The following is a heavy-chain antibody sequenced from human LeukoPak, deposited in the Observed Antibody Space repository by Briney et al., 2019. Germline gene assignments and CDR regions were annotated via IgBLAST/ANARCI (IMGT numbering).Heavy chain of an antibody. D-gene: IGHD3-22*01. CDR1: GGSIRSSPFY. CDR3: VYTAGSGSSLDAFDF. J-gene: IGHJ3*01. Sequence: SETLSLTCTVSGGSIRSSPFYWGWIRQPPTKALEWIGSIYYSGKTYYNPSLKSRVSISVDTSKNHSSLRLSSVTAADMALYYCVYTAGSGSSLDAFDFWGQGTMVTVSS. V-gene: IGHV4-39*02. CDR2: IYYSGKT.